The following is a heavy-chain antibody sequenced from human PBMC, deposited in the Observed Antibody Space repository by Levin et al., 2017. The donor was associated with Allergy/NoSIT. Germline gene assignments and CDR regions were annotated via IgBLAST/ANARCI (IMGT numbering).Heavy chain of an antibody. V-gene: IGHV4-34*01. D-gene: IGHD2-2*01. CDR3: ARTHLLHCSSTSCHYGYWFDP. Sequence: SQTLSLTCAVYGGSFRGSYWSWIRQPPGKGLEWIGEINHSGSTNYNPSLKSRVTISVDTSKNQFSLKLSSVTAADTAVYYCARTHLLHCSSTSCHYGYWFDPWGQGTLVTVSS. J-gene: IGHJ5*02. CDR1: GGSFRGSY. CDR2: INHSGST.